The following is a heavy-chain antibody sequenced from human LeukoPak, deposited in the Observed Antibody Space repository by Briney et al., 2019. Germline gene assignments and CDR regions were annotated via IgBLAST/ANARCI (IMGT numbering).Heavy chain of an antibody. CDR2: IWYDGSNK. J-gene: IGHJ4*02. Sequence: PGGSLRLSCAASGFTFSSHGMHWVRQAPGKGLEWVAVIWYDGSNKYYADSVKGRFTISRDNSKNTLYLQMNSLRAEDTAVYYCATLVRGYSYGFIDYWGQGTLVTVSS. CDR3: ATLVRGYSYGFIDY. V-gene: IGHV3-33*01. D-gene: IGHD5-18*01. CDR1: GFTFSSHG.